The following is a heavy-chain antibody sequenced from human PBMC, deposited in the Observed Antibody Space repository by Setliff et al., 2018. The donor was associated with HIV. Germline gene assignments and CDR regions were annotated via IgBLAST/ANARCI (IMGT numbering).Heavy chain of an antibody. CDR2: INIDRGHT. D-gene: IGHD6-25*01. V-gene: IGHV1-18*01. Sequence: ASVKVSCKASGYSFTAYGISWVRQAPGQGFEWMGWINIDRGHTNFAQKFQDRVTVTADTSTNTTYMELRGLRSDDTATYYCARVPSGAAGLVRAGVYFWGQGTLVTVSS. CDR3: ARVPSGAAGLVRAGVYF. J-gene: IGHJ4*01. CDR1: GYSFTAYG.